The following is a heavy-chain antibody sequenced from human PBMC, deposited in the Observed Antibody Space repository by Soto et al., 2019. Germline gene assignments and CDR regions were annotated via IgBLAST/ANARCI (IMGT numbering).Heavy chain of an antibody. CDR3: AADKDYDILTGPYNWFDP. D-gene: IGHD3-9*01. CDR1: GFTFTSSA. Sequence: GASVKVSCKASGFTFTSSAVQWVRQARGQRLEWIRWIVVGSGNTNYAQKFQERVTITRDMSTSTAYMELSSLRSEDTAVYYCAADKDYDILTGPYNWFDPWGQGTLVTVSS. V-gene: IGHV1-58*01. J-gene: IGHJ5*02. CDR2: IVVGSGNT.